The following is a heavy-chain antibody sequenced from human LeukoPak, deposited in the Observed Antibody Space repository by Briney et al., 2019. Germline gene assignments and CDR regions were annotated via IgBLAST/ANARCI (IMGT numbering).Heavy chain of an antibody. CDR3: VTRVQSVNLKEV. J-gene: IGHJ1*01. Sequence: PGGSLRLSCAASRFTFSNYWMHWVRQAPGKGLEWVSRINTYGTSTNYADSVKGRFTISRDNAKNTLFLQLNSLRADDTAVYYCVTRVQSVNLKEVWGQGTLVIVSS. V-gene: IGHV3-74*01. D-gene: IGHD4-17*01. CDR2: INTYGTST. CDR1: RFTFSNYW.